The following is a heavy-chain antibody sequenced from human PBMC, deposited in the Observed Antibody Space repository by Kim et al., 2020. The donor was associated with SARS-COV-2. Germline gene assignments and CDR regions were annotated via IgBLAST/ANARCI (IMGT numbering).Heavy chain of an antibody. CDR2: ISYDGSNK. V-gene: IGHV3-30-3*01. J-gene: IGHJ3*01. D-gene: IGHD5-12*01. CDR1: GFTFSGFA. Sequence: GGSLRLSCAASGFTFSGFAMHWVRQAPGKGLEWVSIISYDGSNKHHADSLKGRFTVSRDNSRNTLYLQMNSLRADDTAIYYCAKETGLGFGGYSGAFDVWGQGTMVTVSS. CDR3: AKETGLGFGGYSGAFDV.